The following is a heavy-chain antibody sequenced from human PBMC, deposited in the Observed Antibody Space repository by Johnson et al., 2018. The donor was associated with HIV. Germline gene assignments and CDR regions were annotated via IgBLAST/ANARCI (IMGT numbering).Heavy chain of an antibody. CDR1: GFTFSSYA. CDR3: ARDHLRRSHAFDI. V-gene: IGHV3-23*04. D-gene: IGHD2-15*01. Sequence: VQLVESGGGLVQPGGSLRLSCAASGFTFSSYAMSWVRQAPGKGLEWVSAISGSGGSTSSADSVKGRFTISRDNSKNTLYLQMNSLRAEDTAVYYCARDHLRRSHAFDIWGQGTMVTVSS. CDR2: ISGSGGST. J-gene: IGHJ3*02.